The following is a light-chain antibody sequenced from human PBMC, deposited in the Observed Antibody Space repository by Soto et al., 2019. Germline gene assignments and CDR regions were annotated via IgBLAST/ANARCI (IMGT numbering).Light chain of an antibody. CDR2: EVN. CDR1: SSDVGAYNY. V-gene: IGLV2-8*01. CDR3: ASYAGSDTVL. Sequence: QSALTQPPSASGSPGQSVTISCTGTSSDVGAYNYVSWYQQHPGQAPSLMIYEVNKRPSGVPNRFSGSESGNTASLTVSGLQADDEGDYYCASYAGSDTVLFGGGTKLTVL. J-gene: IGLJ2*01.